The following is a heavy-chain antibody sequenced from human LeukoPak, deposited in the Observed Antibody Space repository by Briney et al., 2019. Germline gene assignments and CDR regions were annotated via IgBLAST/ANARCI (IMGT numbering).Heavy chain of an antibody. J-gene: IGHJ4*02. CDR1: GGTFSSYA. Sequence: SVKVSCKASGGTFSSYAISWVRQAPGQGLEWMGGIIPIFGTANYAQKFQGRVTITTDESTSTAYMELSSLRSEDTAVYYCAEQSPDYGGNGPLVYWGQGTLVTVSS. CDR3: AEQSPDYGGNGPLVY. V-gene: IGHV1-69*05. CDR2: IIPIFGTA. D-gene: IGHD4-23*01.